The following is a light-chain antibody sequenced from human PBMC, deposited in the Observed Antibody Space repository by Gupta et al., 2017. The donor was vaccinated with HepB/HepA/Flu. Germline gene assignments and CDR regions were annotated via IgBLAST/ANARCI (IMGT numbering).Light chain of an antibody. CDR1: KLGTKY. CDR2: EDT. CDR3: QAGDSNTGF. V-gene: IGLV3-1*01. Sequence: SYELTQPPSVSVSPGQTATITCSGDKLGTKYASWYQQKAGQSPVVVTYEDTKRPSGIPERFSGSNSGKTATLTISGTQAGDEADYYCQAGDSNTGFFGGGTTLTVL. J-gene: IGLJ2*01.